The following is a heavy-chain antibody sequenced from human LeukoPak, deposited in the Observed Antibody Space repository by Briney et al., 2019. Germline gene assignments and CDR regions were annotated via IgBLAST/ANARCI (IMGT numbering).Heavy chain of an antibody. CDR2: IGTAGDT. J-gene: IGHJ4*02. Sequence: GGSLRLSCAASGFTFSSYDMHWVRQATGKGLEWVSAIGTAGDTYYPGSVKGRFTISRENAKNSLYLQMNSLRAGDTAVYYCARGSLMATLDYWGQGTLVTVSS. CDR3: ARGSLMATLDY. CDR1: GFTFSSYD. V-gene: IGHV3-13*01. D-gene: IGHD5-24*01.